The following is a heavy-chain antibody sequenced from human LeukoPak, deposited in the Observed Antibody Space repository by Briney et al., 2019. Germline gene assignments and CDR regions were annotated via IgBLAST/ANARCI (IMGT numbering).Heavy chain of an antibody. CDR1: GFTFSSYS. D-gene: IGHD1-26*01. V-gene: IGHV3-21*01. Sequence: GGSLRLSCAASGFTFSSYSMNWVRQAPGKGLEWVSSTSSSSSYIYYADSVKGRFTISRDNAKNSLYLQMNSLRAEDTAVYYCARDDSGSYCLGYWGQGTLVTVSS. J-gene: IGHJ4*02. CDR2: TSSSSSYI. CDR3: ARDDSGSYCLGY.